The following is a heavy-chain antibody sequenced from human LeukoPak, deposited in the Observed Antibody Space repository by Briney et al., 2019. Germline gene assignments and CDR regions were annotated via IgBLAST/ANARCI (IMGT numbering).Heavy chain of an antibody. CDR3: ARVAEDSSGWYYFDY. J-gene: IGHJ4*02. CDR1: GFTLSSYD. Sequence: GGSLRLSCAASGFTLSSYDMHWVRQATGKGLEWVSAIGTAGDTYYPGSVKGRFTISRENAKNSLYLQMNSLRAGDTAVYYCARVAEDSSGWYYFDYWGQGTLVTVSS. D-gene: IGHD6-19*01. CDR2: IGTAGDT. V-gene: IGHV3-13*01.